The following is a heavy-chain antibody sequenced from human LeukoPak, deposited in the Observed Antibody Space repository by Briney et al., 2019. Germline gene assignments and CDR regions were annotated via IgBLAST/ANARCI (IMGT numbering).Heavy chain of an antibody. CDR2: ITGSGGYT. J-gene: IGHJ4*02. Sequence: GGSLRLSCAASGFTFSSYAMTWVRQAPGKRLEWVSTITGSGGYTHYADSVKGRFTISRDNSKNTLFLRMNSLRAEDTAVYFCAKQSLYDSSGHFHYWGQGTLVTVSS. CDR3: AKQSLYDSSGHFHY. V-gene: IGHV3-23*01. CDR1: GFTFSSYA. D-gene: IGHD3-22*01.